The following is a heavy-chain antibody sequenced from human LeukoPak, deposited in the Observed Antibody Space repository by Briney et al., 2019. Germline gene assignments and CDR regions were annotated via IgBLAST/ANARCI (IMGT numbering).Heavy chain of an antibody. J-gene: IGHJ4*02. CDR1: GGSISSSNW. V-gene: IGHV4-4*02. Sequence: SETLSLTCAVSGGSISSSNWWSWVRQPPGKGLEWIGEIYHSGSTNYNPSLKSRVTISVDKSKNQFSLKLSSVTAADTAVYYRARGQYYGSGRFDYWGQGTLVTVSS. CDR2: IYHSGST. D-gene: IGHD3-10*01. CDR3: ARGQYYGSGRFDY.